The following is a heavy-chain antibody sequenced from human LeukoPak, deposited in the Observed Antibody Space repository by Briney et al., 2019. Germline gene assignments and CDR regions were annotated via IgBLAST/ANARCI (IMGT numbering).Heavy chain of an antibody. D-gene: IGHD5-24*01. J-gene: IGHJ3*02. Sequence: GESLKISCKGSGYSFTSYWIGWVRQMPGKGLEWMGIIYPGDSDTRYSPSFQGQVIISADKSISTAYLQWSSLKASDTAMYYCARRAMATVTAFDIWGQGTMVTVSS. CDR2: IYPGDSDT. V-gene: IGHV5-51*01. CDR3: ARRAMATVTAFDI. CDR1: GYSFTSYW.